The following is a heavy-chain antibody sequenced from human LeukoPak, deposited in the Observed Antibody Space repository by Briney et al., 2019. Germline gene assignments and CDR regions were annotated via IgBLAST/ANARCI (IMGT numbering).Heavy chain of an antibody. CDR2: TRNKANSYTT. Sequence: GGSLRLSCAASGFTFSDHYMDWVRQAPGKGLEWVGRTRNKANSYTTEYAASVKGRFTISRDDSKNSLYLQMNSLKTEDTAVYYCAREKVGGYGGSCMDVWGQGTTVTVSS. D-gene: IGHD5-12*01. CDR1: GFTFSDHY. J-gene: IGHJ6*02. CDR3: AREKVGGYGGSCMDV. V-gene: IGHV3-72*01.